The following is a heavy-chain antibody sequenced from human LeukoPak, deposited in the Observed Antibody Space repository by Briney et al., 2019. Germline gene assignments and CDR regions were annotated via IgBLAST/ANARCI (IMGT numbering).Heavy chain of an antibody. CDR1: GYTFTSYY. CDR2: VNPSGGST. J-gene: IGHJ6*03. V-gene: IGHV1-46*01. Sequence: ASVKVSCKASGYTFTSYYMHWVRQAPGQGLEWMGIVNPSGGSTRFSQKFQGRVSMATDVSTGTVYMELSSLRSEDTALYYCARAPNYYDSNGYYSYYMDAWGKGTTVTVS. CDR3: ARAPNYYDSNGYYSYYMDA. D-gene: IGHD3-22*01.